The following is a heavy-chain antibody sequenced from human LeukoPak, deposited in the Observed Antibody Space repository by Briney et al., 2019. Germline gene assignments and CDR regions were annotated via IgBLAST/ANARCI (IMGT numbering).Heavy chain of an antibody. Sequence: SQTLSLTCTVSGYSISSGYYWGWIRQPPGKGLEWIGSIYHSGSTYYNPSLKSRVTISVDTSKNQFSLNLSSVTAADTAVYYCARGDITMVRGVRDNWFDPWGQGTLVTVSS. CDR3: ARGDITMVRGVRDNWFDP. V-gene: IGHV4-38-2*02. CDR1: GYSISSGYY. CDR2: IYHSGST. J-gene: IGHJ5*02. D-gene: IGHD3-10*01.